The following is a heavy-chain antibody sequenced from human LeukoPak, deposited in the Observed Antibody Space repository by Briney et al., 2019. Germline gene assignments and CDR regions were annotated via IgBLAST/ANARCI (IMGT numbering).Heavy chain of an antibody. CDR1: GGSFSGYY. V-gene: IGHV4-34*01. Sequence: RSETLSLTCAVYGGSFSGYYWSWIRQPPGKGLEWIGEINHSGSTNYNPSLKSRVTISVDTSKNQFSLKLSSVTAADTAVYYCARGYDSSGYYFDYWGQGTLVTVSS. CDR2: INHSGST. D-gene: IGHD3-22*01. CDR3: ARGYDSSGYYFDY. J-gene: IGHJ4*02.